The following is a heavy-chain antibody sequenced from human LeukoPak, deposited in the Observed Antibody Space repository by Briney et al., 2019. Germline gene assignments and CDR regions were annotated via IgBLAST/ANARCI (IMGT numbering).Heavy chain of an antibody. D-gene: IGHD3-16*01. J-gene: IGHJ4*02. V-gene: IGHV4-28*01. CDR1: GYSISSSSW. CDR2: IYHSGTT. CDR3: ARKGNAYYYFDY. Sequence: SETLSLTCAVSGYSISSSSWWGRIRQPPGKGLEWIAYIYHSGTTYYNPSLQSRVTMSVDTSKNQFSLKLSSVTAVDTAVYYCARKGNAYYYFDYWGQGTLVTVSS.